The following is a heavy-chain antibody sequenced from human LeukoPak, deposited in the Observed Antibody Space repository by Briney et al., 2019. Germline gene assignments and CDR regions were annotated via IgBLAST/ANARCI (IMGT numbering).Heavy chain of an antibody. J-gene: IGHJ4*02. CDR1: GGSISSYY. V-gene: IGHV4-59*08. CDR3: ARVDINGVY. D-gene: IGHD5-12*01. CDR2: IYYSGST. Sequence: PSETLSLTCTVSGGSISSYYWRWIRQPPGKGLEWIGYIYYSGSTNYNPSLKSRVTISVDTSKNQFSLKLSSVTAADTAVYYCARVDINGVYWGQGTLVTVSS.